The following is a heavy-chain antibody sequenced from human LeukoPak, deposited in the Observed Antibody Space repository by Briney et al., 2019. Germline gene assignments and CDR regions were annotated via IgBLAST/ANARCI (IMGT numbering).Heavy chain of an antibody. CDR2: IYHSGST. J-gene: IGHJ5*02. D-gene: IGHD3-10*01. CDR3: ARAEVGGDLDP. Sequence: SQTLSLTCAVSGGSISSGGYSWSWIRQPPGKGLEWIGYIYHSGSTYYNPSLKGRVTISVDRSKNQFSLKLSSVTAADTAVYYCARAEVGGDLDPWGQGTLVTVSS. V-gene: IGHV4-30-2*01. CDR1: GGSISSGGYS.